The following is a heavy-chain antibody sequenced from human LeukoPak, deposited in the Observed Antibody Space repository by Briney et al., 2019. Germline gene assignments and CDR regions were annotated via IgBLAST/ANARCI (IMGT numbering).Heavy chain of an antibody. CDR2: IYSGSST. CDR3: ARSFYGMDV. J-gene: IGHJ6*02. V-gene: IGHV3-53*01. CDR1: GFTVGTNY. Sequence: GGSLRLSCAASGFTVGTNYMSWVRQAPRKGLEWVSLIYSGSSTYYANSVKGRFTISRDNSKNTVYLQMNSLRAEDTAVYYCARSFYGMDVWGQGTTVTVSS.